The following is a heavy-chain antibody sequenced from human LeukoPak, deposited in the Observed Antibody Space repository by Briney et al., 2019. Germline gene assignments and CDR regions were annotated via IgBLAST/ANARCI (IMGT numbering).Heavy chain of an antibody. CDR1: GGSISTYY. J-gene: IGHJ4*02. CDR2: TYYGGTT. Sequence: SETLSLTCTVSGGSISTYYWSWIRQTPGKGLEWIGSTYYGGTTHYNPSLKSRVTISVDAAKNQFSLRLTSVTAADTAVYYCARNSYGSGSYFPYFDHWGLGTLVPVSS. D-gene: IGHD3-10*01. CDR3: ARNSYGSGSYFPYFDH. V-gene: IGHV4-59*13.